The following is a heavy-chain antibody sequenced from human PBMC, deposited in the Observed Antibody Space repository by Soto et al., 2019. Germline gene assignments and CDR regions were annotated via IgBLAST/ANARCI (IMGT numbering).Heavy chain of an antibody. CDR1: GGTFSTYG. V-gene: IGHV1-69*13. Sequence: SVKVSCKASGGTFSTYGINWVRLAPGQGLEWMGWIIPKFGTTKNAQKFQGRVTLTADESTNTAYMELKYLRSEDTAVYFCAREVDPYYGGNSLSLDYWSQGTLVTVSS. D-gene: IGHD4-17*01. J-gene: IGHJ4*02. CDR3: AREVDPYYGGNSLSLDY. CDR2: IIPKFGTT.